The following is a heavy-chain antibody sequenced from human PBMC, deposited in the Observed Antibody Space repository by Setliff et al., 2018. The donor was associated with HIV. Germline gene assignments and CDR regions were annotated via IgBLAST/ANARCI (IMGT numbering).Heavy chain of an antibody. CDR3: ARHGLRFLACFNY. D-gene: IGHD3-3*01. V-gene: IGHV4-39*01. CDR2: IFYSGTT. CDR1: GDSLSSSSYY. Sequence: SETLSLTCTVSGDSLSSSSYYWGWIRQPPGKGLDWIGSIFYSGTTYYNPSLESRVTISVDTSKNQFSLKLSSATATDTAVYYCARHGLRFLACFNYWGQGALVTVSS. J-gene: IGHJ4*02.